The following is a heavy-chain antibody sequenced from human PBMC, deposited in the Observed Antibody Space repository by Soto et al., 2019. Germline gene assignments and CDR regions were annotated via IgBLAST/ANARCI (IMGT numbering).Heavy chain of an antibody. Sequence: QVQLQESGPGLVKPSETLSLTCTVSGGSISSYYWSWIRQPPGKGLEWIGYIDYSGSTHYNPSLKSRVTISVDTSKNQFSLKLSSVTAADTAVYYCARGGKTSYGSGSYPWGPGYYYYYGMDVWGQGTTVTVSS. J-gene: IGHJ6*02. D-gene: IGHD3-10*01. V-gene: IGHV4-59*01. CDR1: GGSISSYY. CDR2: IDYSGST. CDR3: ARGGKTSYGSGSYPWGPGYYYYYGMDV.